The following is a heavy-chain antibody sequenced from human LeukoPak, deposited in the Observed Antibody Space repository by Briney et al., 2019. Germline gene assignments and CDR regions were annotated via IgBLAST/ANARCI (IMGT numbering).Heavy chain of an antibody. CDR1: GGSISSYY. D-gene: IGHD2-2*01. J-gene: IGHJ4*02. CDR3: ARVGGYCSSTSCYDGYFDY. Sequence: SETLSLTCTVSGGSISSYYWSWIRQPPGKGLEWIGYIYYSGSTNYNPSLKSRVTISVDTSKNQFSLKLSSVTAADTAVYYCARVGGYCSSTSCYDGYFDYWGQGTLVTVSS. V-gene: IGHV4-59*01. CDR2: IYYSGST.